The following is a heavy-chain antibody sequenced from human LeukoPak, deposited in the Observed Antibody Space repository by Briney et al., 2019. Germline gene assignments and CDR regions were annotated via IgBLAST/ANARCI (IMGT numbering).Heavy chain of an antibody. CDR2: IYTSGST. CDR3: ARSRVGYCTGGVCPWCFDL. Sequence: PSETLSLTCTVSGGSISSYYWSWIRQPAGKGLEWIGRIYTSGSTNYNPSLKSRVTMSVDTSKNQFSLKLSSVTAADTAVYYCARSRVGYCTGGVCPWCFDLWGRGTLVTVSS. CDR1: GGSISSYY. D-gene: IGHD2-8*02. J-gene: IGHJ2*01. V-gene: IGHV4-4*07.